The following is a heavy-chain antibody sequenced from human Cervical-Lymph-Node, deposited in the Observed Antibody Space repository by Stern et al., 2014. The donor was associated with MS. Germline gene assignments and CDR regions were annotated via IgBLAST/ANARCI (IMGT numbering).Heavy chain of an antibody. CDR3: ARDHDCSGGSCSSNWFDP. Sequence: QVQLVQSGAEVKKPGSSVKVSCKASGGTFSSYAISWVRQAPGQGLEWMGGIIPIFGTANYAQKFQGRVTITADESTSTAYMELSSLRSEDTAVYYCARDHDCSGGSCSSNWFDPWGQGTLVTVSS. CDR1: GGTFSSYA. CDR2: IIPIFGTA. V-gene: IGHV1-69*01. J-gene: IGHJ5*02. D-gene: IGHD2-15*01.